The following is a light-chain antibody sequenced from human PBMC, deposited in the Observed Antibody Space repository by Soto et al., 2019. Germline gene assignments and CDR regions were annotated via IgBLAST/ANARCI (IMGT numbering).Light chain of an antibody. CDR1: SSDVGGYNS. Sequence: QSALTQPASVSGSPGQSITISCTGTSSDVGGYNSVSWYQQHPGKAPKLMIYEVNNRPSGVSYRFSGSKSGNTASLTISGLQAEDEADYYCNSYTSSTTYGFGSGTKVTVL. J-gene: IGLJ1*01. CDR3: NSYTSSTTYG. V-gene: IGLV2-14*01. CDR2: EVN.